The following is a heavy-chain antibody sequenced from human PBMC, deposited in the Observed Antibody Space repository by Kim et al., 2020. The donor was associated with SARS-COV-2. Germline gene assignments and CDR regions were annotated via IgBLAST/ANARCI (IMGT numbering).Heavy chain of an antibody. Sequence: GESLKISCKGSGYSFTHYWIAWVRQLPGKGLEWMGIVYPGDSGTIYSPSFQGQVTISADKSIGTAYVQWRSLEASDTGIYYCARISGGTCCASSDFWGQGTLITVSS. CDR3: ARISGGTCCASSDF. CDR2: VYPGDSGT. CDR1: GYSFTHYW. D-gene: IGHD2-15*01. V-gene: IGHV5-51*01. J-gene: IGHJ4*02.